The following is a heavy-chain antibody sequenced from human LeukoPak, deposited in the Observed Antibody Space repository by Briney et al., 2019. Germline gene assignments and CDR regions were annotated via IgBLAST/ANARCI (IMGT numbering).Heavy chain of an antibody. CDR3: ARGRRFLEPIAY. CDR1: GFTVSSNY. CDR2: IYSGGST. J-gene: IGHJ4*02. D-gene: IGHD3-3*01. V-gene: IGHV3-66*01. Sequence: PGGSLRLSCAASGFTVSSNYMSWVRQAPGKGLEWVSVIYSGGSTYYADSVKGRFTTSRDNSKNTLYLQMNSLRAEDTAVYYCARGRRFLEPIAYWGQGTLVTVSS.